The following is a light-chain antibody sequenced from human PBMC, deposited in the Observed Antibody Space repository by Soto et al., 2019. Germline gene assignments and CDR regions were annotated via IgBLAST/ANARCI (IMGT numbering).Light chain of an antibody. Sequence: EIVLTQSPDTLSLSPGERATLSCRASQSVSSSYLAWYQQRPGQAPRLLIYDASNRATGIPARFSGSGSGTDFTLTISSLEPEDFAFYYCQQRSNWPRLTFGGGTKVDIK. V-gene: IGKV3-11*01. CDR2: DAS. CDR1: QSVSSSY. CDR3: QQRSNWPRLT. J-gene: IGKJ4*01.